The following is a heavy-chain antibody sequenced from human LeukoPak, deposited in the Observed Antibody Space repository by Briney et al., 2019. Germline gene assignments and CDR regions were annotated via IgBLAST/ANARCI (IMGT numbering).Heavy chain of an antibody. CDR2: INPNSGGT. V-gene: IGHV1-2*02. CDR1: GYTFTGYY. D-gene: IGHD2-2*02. CDR3: ARGIVVVPAAILKSHDY. J-gene: IGHJ4*02. Sequence: ASVKASCKASGYTFTGYYMHWVRQAPGQGLEWMGWINPNSGGTNYAQKFQGRVTMTRDTSISTAYMELSRLRSDDTAVYYCARGIVVVPAAILKSHDYWGQGTLVTVSS.